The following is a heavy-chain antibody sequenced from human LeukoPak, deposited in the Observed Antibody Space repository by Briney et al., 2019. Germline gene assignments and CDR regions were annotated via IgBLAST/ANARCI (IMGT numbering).Heavy chain of an antibody. V-gene: IGHV4-59*11. Sequence: SETLSLTCTVSGGSISSHYWSWILQPPGKGLEWIGYIYYSGSTNYNPSLKSRVTISVDTSKNQFSLKLSSVTAADTAVYYCARGSRGGYYMDVWGKGTTVTVSS. CDR2: IYYSGST. D-gene: IGHD3-10*01. CDR3: ARGSRGGYYMDV. J-gene: IGHJ6*03. CDR1: GGSISSHY.